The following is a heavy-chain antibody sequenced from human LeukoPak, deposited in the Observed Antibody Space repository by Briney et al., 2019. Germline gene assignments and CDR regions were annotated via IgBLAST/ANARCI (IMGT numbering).Heavy chain of an antibody. CDR2: IYHSGST. J-gene: IGHJ4*02. CDR1: GYSIRSGYY. V-gene: IGHV4-38-2*02. CDR3: ARDRIYGSGSDHFDY. Sequence: SETLSLTCTVSGYSIRSGYYWGWIRQPPGKGLEWIGSIYHSGSTYYNPSLRSRVTMSVDTSKNQFSLKLRSVTAADTAVYYCARDRIYGSGSDHFDYWGQGTLVTVSS. D-gene: IGHD3-10*01.